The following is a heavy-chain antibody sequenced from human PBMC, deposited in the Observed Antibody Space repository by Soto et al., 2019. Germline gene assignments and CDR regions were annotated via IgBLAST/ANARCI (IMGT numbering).Heavy chain of an antibody. D-gene: IGHD3-3*01. V-gene: IGHV3-30*03. Sequence: LSLTCTVSGGSISRCGYYWSWIRQAPGKGLEWVAVISYDGSNKNHADTVKGRFTISRDNSKNTLYLQMNSLRAEDTAVYYCARGYDFWSGYYYPYGMDVWGQGTTVTVSS. J-gene: IGHJ6*02. CDR1: GGSISRCG. CDR2: ISYDGSNK. CDR3: ARGYDFWSGYYYPYGMDV.